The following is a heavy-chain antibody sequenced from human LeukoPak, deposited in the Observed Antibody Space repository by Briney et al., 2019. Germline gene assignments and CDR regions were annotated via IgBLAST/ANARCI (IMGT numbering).Heavy chain of an antibody. CDR2: IWYDGSNK. CDR1: GFTFSNYG. D-gene: IGHD3-10*01. CDR3: AKVGGSMVRGVIYPVDY. Sequence: GRSLRLSCAASGFTFSNYGMHWVRQAPGKGLEWVAIIWYDGSNKYYADSVKGRFTISRDNSKNTLYLQMNSLRAEGTAVYYWAKVGGSMVRGVIYPVDYWGQGTLVTVSS. V-gene: IGHV3-33*06. J-gene: IGHJ4*02.